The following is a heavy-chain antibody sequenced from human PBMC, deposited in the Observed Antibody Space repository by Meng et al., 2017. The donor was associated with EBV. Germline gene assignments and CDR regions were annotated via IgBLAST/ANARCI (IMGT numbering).Heavy chain of an antibody. V-gene: IGHV4-61*01. CDR3: AKSSSSTPGVVDS. J-gene: IGHJ4*02. CDR1: GASVSGGTFH. Sequence: VQLQESGPGLVKPSVALSLPFTVSGASVSGGTFHWSWIRQPPGKELHWIGYIYDGGTTIYNPSLKGRVTIFLDTSRNQFSLGLRSVTTADTAVYYCAKSSSSTPGVVDSWGQGTLVTVSS. D-gene: IGHD2-2*01. CDR2: IYDGGTT.